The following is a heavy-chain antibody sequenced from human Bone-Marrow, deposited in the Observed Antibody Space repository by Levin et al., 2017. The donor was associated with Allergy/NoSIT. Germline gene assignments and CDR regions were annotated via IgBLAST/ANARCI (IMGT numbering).Heavy chain of an antibody. V-gene: IGHV4-31*03. CDR3: ARSPGKRYNWNDVRDHYYYYYMDV. Sequence: PSETLSLTCTVSGGSISSGGYYWSWIRQHPGKGLEWIGYIYYSGSTYYNPSLKSRVTISVDTSKNQFSLKLSSVTAADTAVYYCARSPGKRYNWNDVRDHYYYYYMDVWGKGTTVTVSS. D-gene: IGHD1-1*01. CDR2: IYYSGST. CDR1: GGSISSGGYY. J-gene: IGHJ6*03.